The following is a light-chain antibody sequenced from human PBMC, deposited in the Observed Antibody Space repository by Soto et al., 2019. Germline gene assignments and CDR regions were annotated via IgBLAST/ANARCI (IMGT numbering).Light chain of an antibody. J-gene: IGKJ1*01. Sequence: DILMTQSPSAMSASVGDRVTITCRASQGISNYLAWFQQKPGKVPERLIYATSSLQSGVPSRFSGSGSGTEFPLTISSLQPEDSATYYCLQHNIYPWTFGQGTKVEI. CDR2: ATS. V-gene: IGKV1-17*03. CDR1: QGISNY. CDR3: LQHNIYPWT.